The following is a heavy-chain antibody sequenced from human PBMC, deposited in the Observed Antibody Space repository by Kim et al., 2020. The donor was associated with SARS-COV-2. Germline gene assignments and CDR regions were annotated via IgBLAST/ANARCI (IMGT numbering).Heavy chain of an antibody. CDR3: ARVVRGSYYPKTGGNWFDP. CDR2: IYYSGST. J-gene: IGHJ5*02. V-gene: IGHV4-59*01. D-gene: IGHD1-26*01. CDR1: GGSISSYY. Sequence: SETLSLTCTVSGGSISSYYWSWIRQPPGKGLEWIGYIYYSGSTNYNPYLKSRVTISVDTSKNQFSLKLRSVTAADTAVYYCARVVRGSYYPKTGGNWFDPWGQGTLVTVSS.